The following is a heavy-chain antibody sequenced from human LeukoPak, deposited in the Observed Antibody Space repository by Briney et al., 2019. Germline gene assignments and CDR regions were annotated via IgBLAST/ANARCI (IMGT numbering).Heavy chain of an antibody. CDR1: GGSISSSSYY. CDR3: ARLRGYNSGDY. D-gene: IGHD5-18*01. Sequence: SETLSLTCTVSGGSISSSSYYWGWIRQPPGKGLEWIGSIYYSGSTYYNPSLKSRLTMPVDTSKNQFSLKLSSVTAADTAVYYCARLRGYNSGDYWGQGTLVTVSS. J-gene: IGHJ4*02. V-gene: IGHV4-39*01. CDR2: IYYSGST.